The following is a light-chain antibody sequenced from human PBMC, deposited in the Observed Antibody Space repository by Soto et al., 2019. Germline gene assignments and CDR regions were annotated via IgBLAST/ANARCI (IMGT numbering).Light chain of an antibody. CDR1: SSDVGTYNY. CDR3: CSYVGSYTFDV. J-gene: IGLJ1*01. V-gene: IGLV2-11*01. Sequence: QSVLPQPRSVSGSPGQSVTISCTGTSSDVGTYNYVSWYQQHPGKAPKLMIYDVSKRPSGVPDRFSGSKSGNTASLTISGLQAEDEADYYCCSYVGSYTFDVFGTGTKVTVL. CDR2: DVS.